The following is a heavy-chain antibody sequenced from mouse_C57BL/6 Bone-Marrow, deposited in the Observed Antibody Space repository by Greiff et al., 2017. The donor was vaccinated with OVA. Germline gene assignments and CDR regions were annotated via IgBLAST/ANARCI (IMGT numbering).Heavy chain of an antibody. CDR3: ATTTVVDYAMDY. J-gene: IGHJ4*01. CDR2: ISYDGSN. Sequence: EVQLQESGPGLVKPSQSLSLTCSVTGYSITSGYYWNWIRQFPGNKLEWMGYISYDGSNNYNPSLKNRISITRDTSKNQFFLKLNSVTTEDTATYYCATTTVVDYAMDYWGQGTSVTVSS. D-gene: IGHD1-1*01. V-gene: IGHV3-6*01. CDR1: GYSITSGYY.